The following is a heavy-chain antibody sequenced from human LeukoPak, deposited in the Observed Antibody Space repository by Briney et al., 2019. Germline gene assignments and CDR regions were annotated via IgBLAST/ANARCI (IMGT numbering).Heavy chain of an antibody. CDR2: IYYSGST. V-gene: IGHV4-59*01. J-gene: IGHJ4*02. CDR3: ARDKEGARFDY. Sequence: SETLSLTCTVSGGSISSYYWSWIRQPPGKGLEWIGYIYYSGSTNYNPSLKSRVTISVDTSKNQFSLKLSSVTAADTAVYYCARDKEGARFDYWGQGTLVTVSS. CDR1: GGSISSYY.